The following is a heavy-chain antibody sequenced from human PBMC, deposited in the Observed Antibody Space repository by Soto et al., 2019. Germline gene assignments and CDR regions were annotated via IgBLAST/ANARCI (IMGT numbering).Heavy chain of an antibody. CDR1: GLIFSDYA. CDR3: ARRGSGSYYDY. Sequence: PGGSLRLSCAASGLIFSDYAMSWVRQAPGKGLKWVSSISGSGDAIYYADSVKGRFTISRDNSKNTVFLQMNSLRAEDTAVYYCARRGSGSYYDYWGQGTLVTVSS. D-gene: IGHD1-26*01. V-gene: IGHV3-23*01. CDR2: ISGSGDAI. J-gene: IGHJ4*02.